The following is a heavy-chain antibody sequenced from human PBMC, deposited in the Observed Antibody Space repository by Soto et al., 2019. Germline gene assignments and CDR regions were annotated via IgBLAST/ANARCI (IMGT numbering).Heavy chain of an antibody. Sequence: EVQLVESGGGLVKPGGSLRLSCAASGFTFSSYGMNWVRQAPGKGLEWVSSISSSSSYIYYADSVKGRFTISRDNAKNSLYLQMNSLRAEDTAVYYCARDKVSSSWYFGFDYYYGMDVWGQGTTVTVSS. V-gene: IGHV3-21*01. J-gene: IGHJ6*02. CDR2: ISSSSSYI. CDR1: GFTFSSYG. D-gene: IGHD6-13*01. CDR3: ARDKVSSSWYFGFDYYYGMDV.